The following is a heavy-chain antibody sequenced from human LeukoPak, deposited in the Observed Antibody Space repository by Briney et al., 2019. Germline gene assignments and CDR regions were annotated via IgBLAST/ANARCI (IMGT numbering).Heavy chain of an antibody. CDR2: IYYSGST. V-gene: IGHV4-59*08. J-gene: IGHJ4*02. CDR1: GGSMSSYY. D-gene: IGHD6-13*01. Sequence: SGTLSLTCTVSGGSMSSYYWSWIRQPPGKGLEWIGYIYYSGSTNYNPSLKSRVTISVDTSKNQFSLKLSSVTAADTAVYYCARHGGIAAAGSPPDYWGQGTLVTVSS. CDR3: ARHGGIAAAGSPPDY.